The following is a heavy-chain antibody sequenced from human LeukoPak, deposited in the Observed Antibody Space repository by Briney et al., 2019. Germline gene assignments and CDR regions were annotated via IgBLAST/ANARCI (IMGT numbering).Heavy chain of an antibody. J-gene: IGHJ5*02. Sequence: PSETLSLTCTVSGYSISSGYYWGWIRQPPGKGLEWIGSIYHSGSTYYNPSLKSRVTISVDTSKNQFSLKLSSVTAADTAVYYCARGVASYCGGDCYENWFDPWGQGTPVTVSS. V-gene: IGHV4-38-2*02. CDR1: GYSISSGYY. CDR3: ARGVASYCGGDCYENWFDP. CDR2: IYHSGST. D-gene: IGHD2-21*02.